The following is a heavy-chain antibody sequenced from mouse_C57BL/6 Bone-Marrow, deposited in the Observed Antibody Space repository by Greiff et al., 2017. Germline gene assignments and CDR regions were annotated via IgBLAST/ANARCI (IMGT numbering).Heavy chain of an antibody. J-gene: IGHJ4*01. D-gene: IGHD1-1*02. V-gene: IGHV1-80*01. CDR1: GYAFSSSW. CDR2: IYPGDGDT. Sequence: VQLQQSGAELVKPGASVKISCKASGYAFSSSWMNWVKQRPGKGLEWIGQIYPGDGDTNYNGKFKGKATLTADKSSSTAYMQLSSLTSEDSAVYFCAPYGGAMDYWGQGTSVTVSS. CDR3: APYGGAMDY.